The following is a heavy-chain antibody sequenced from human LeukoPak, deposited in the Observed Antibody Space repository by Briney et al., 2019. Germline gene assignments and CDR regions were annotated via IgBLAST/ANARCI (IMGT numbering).Heavy chain of an antibody. CDR1: GYTFTGYY. CDR2: INPNSGGT. D-gene: IGHD3-9*01. V-gene: IGHV1-2*02. CDR3: AREETYDILTGSDAFDI. Sequence: GASVKVSCKAFGYTFTGYYMNWVRQAPGQGLEWMGWINPNSGGTNYAQTFQGRVTMTRDTSISTAYMELSRLRSDDTAVYYCAREETYDILTGSDAFDIWGQGTMVTVSS. J-gene: IGHJ3*02.